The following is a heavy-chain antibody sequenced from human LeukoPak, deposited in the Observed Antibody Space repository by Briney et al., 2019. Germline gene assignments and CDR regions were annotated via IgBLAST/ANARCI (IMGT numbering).Heavy chain of an antibody. CDR1: GFTFSSCA. J-gene: IGHJ3*02. CDR3: AKGTGIVGATSDAFDI. Sequence: GGSLRLSCAASGFTFSSCAMSWVRQAPGKGLEWVSAISGSGGSTYYADSVKGRFTISRDNSKNTLYLQMNSLRAEDTAVYYCAKGTGIVGATSDAFDIWGQGTMVTVSS. V-gene: IGHV3-23*01. D-gene: IGHD1-26*01. CDR2: ISGSGGST.